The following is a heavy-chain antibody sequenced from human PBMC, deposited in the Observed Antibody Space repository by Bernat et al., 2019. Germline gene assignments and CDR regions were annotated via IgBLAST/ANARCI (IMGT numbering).Heavy chain of an antibody. J-gene: IGHJ4*02. V-gene: IGHV3-66*03. Sequence: EVQLVESGGGLIQPGGSLRLSCAASGFTVSSNYMSWVRQAPGKGLEWVSVIYSGGSTYYADSVKGRFTISRDNSKNTLYLQMNSLRAEDTAVYYCAKGRGYCSGGSCYSLDYWGQGTLVTVSS. CDR3: AKGRGYCSGGSCYSLDY. CDR2: IYSGGST. CDR1: GFTVSSNY. D-gene: IGHD2-15*01.